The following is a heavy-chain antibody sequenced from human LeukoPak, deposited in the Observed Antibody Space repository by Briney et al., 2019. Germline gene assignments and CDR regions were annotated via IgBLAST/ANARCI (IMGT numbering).Heavy chain of an antibody. V-gene: IGHV3-48*03. D-gene: IGHD6-13*01. CDR3: ARDQGPRIAAAGS. Sequence: GGSLRLSCAASGFTFSSYEMSWVRQAPGKGLEWVSYISSSGSTIYCADSVKGRFTISRDNAKNSLYLQMNSLRAEDTAVYYCARDQGPRIAAAGSWGQGTLVTVSS. CDR2: ISSSGSTI. CDR1: GFTFSSYE. J-gene: IGHJ4*02.